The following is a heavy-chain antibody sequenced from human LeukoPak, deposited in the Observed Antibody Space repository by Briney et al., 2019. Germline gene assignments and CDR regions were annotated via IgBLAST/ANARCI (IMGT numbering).Heavy chain of an antibody. D-gene: IGHD6-6*01. Sequence: PSETLSLTCTVSGGSISSYYWSWIRQPPGKGLEWFGYIYYSGSTNYNPSLKSRVTISVDTSKNQFSLKLSSVTAADTAVYYCASSMYSSSSPDYWGQGTLVTVSS. V-gene: IGHV4-59*01. CDR1: GGSISSYY. CDR2: IYYSGST. J-gene: IGHJ4*02. CDR3: ASSMYSSSSPDY.